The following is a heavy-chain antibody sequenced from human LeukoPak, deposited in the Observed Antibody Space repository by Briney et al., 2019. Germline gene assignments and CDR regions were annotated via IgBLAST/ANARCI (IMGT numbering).Heavy chain of an antibody. Sequence: GGSLRLSCAASGFTFGTYAMSWVRQAPGKGLEWVSTISGSGGRTYYADSVKGRFTISRDKSKNTLYLQMNRLRAEDTAVYNCAEDYSGSYYALDYWGQGTLVTVSS. D-gene: IGHD1-26*01. CDR2: ISGSGGRT. V-gene: IGHV3-23*01. J-gene: IGHJ4*02. CDR1: GFTFGTYA. CDR3: AEDYSGSYYALDY.